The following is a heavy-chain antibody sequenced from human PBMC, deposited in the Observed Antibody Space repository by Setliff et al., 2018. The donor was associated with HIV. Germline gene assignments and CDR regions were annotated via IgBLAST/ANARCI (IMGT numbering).Heavy chain of an antibody. CDR1: GGSISSYY. Sequence: SETLSLTCTVSGGSISSYYWSWIRQPAGKGLEWIGRIYTSGSTNYNPSLKSRVTMSVDTSKNQFSLKLSSVTAADTAVYYWARDFQNYYDSSGYYYAGDYFDYWGQGTLVTVSS. D-gene: IGHD3-22*01. CDR3: ARDFQNYYDSSGYYYAGDYFDY. V-gene: IGHV4-4*07. CDR2: IYTSGST. J-gene: IGHJ4*02.